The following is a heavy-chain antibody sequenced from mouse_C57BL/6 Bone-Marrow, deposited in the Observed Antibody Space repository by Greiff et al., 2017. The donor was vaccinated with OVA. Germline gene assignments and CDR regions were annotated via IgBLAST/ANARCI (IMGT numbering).Heavy chain of an antibody. CDR3: ARRRPGSSYVWFAY. J-gene: IGHJ3*01. CDR2: IYPRSGNT. D-gene: IGHD1-1*01. CDR1: GYTFTSYG. Sequence: QVQLKESGAELARPGASVKLSCKASGYTFTSYGISWVKQRTGQGLEWIGEIYPRSGNTYYNEKFKGKATLTADKSSSTAYMELRSLTSEDSAVYFCARRRPGSSYVWFAYWGQGTLVTVSA. V-gene: IGHV1-81*01.